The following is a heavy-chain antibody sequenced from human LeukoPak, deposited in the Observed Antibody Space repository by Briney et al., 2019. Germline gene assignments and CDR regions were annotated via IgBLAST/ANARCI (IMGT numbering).Heavy chain of an antibody. CDR3: ARQTYPGVD. J-gene: IGHJ4*02. CDR2: IYPGDSDT. Sequence: LGDSLKISGKSSGYRFTIYWSGGAPRIPGKGLEWMGIIYPGDSDTRYSPSFQGQVTISADKSISTAYLQWSSLKASDTAMYYCARQTYPGVDWGQGTLVTVSS. V-gene: IGHV5-51*02. D-gene: IGHD3-3*01. CDR1: GYRFTIYW.